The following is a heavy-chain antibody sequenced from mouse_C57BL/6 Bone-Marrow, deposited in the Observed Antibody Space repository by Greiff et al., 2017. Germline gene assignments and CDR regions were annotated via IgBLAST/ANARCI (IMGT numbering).Heavy chain of an antibody. CDR1: GFTFSGYG. CDR2: ISSGGSYT. V-gene: IGHV5-6*01. Sequence: EVQGVESGGDLVKPGGSLKLSCAASGFTFSGYGMSWVRQTPDKRLEWVATISSGGSYTYYPDSVKGRFTISRDNAKNTLYLQMSSLKSEDTAMYCCARHRRLLHYAVGDWGQGATVAVSS. CDR3: ARHRRLLHYAVGD. J-gene: IGHJ4*01. D-gene: IGHD2-3*01.